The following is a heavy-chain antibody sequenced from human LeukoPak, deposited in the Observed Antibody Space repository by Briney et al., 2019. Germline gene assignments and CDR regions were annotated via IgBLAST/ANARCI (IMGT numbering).Heavy chain of an antibody. CDR2: APHDRSSP. CDR1: EFRFNSHH. V-gene: IGHV3-30*03. CDR3: ARQSLGASGLDH. J-gene: IGHJ4*02. Sequence: GRSLRLSCAVSEFRFNSHHMHWVRQAPNKGLEWVAVAPHDRSSPSHAASVNGRFTISRDNSKDTLFLHMDSLRVDDTAIYYCARQSLGASGLDHWGQGVLVTVSS. D-gene: IGHD1-26*01.